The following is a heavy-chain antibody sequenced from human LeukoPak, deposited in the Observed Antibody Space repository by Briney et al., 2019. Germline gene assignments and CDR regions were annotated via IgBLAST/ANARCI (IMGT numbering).Heavy chain of an antibody. J-gene: IGHJ2*01. Sequence: SGTLSLTCAVSGGSISSSNWWSWVRQPPGKGLEWIGEIYHSGSTNYNPSLKSRVTISVDKSKNQFSLKLSSVTAADTAVYYYARRPRPSGWDDHWYFDLWGRGTLVTVSS. CDR3: ARRPRPSGWDDHWYFDL. CDR2: IYHSGST. D-gene: IGHD6-19*01. CDR1: GGSISSSNW. V-gene: IGHV4-4*02.